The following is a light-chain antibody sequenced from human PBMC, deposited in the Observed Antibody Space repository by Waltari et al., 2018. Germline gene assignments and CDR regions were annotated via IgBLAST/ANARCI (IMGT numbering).Light chain of an antibody. CDR2: DVS. J-gene: IGLJ3*02. V-gene: IGLV2-11*01. CDR1: SSDVGGYTY. Sequence: QSALTHPRSVSGSPGQSVTISCTGTSSDVGGYTYVSWFQQHPGKAPKLMIHDVSKRPSGVPDRFSGSKSGNTASLTISGLQADDETDYYCCSYAGRYTWVFGGGTKLTVL. CDR3: CSYAGRYTWV.